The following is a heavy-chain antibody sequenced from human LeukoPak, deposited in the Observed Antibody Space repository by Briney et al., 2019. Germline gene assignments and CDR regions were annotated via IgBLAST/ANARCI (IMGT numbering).Heavy chain of an antibody. Sequence: GGSLRLSCAASGFTFRTYWMNWVRQAPGKGLEWVANIKEDGSEKCYVDSVKGRFTISRDNAKNSLYLQMNSLRAEDTALYYCAKDLTLHAVDTDAFDIWGQGTMVTVSS. CDR1: GFTFRTYW. CDR3: AKDLTLHAVDTDAFDI. D-gene: IGHD5-18*01. V-gene: IGHV3-7*03. J-gene: IGHJ3*02. CDR2: IKEDGSEK.